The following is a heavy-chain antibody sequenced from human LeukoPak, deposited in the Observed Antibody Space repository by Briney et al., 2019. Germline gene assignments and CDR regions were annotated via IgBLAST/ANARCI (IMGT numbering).Heavy chain of an antibody. V-gene: IGHV3-23*01. Sequence: GGSLRLSCAASGFTFSGYAMSWVRQAPGKGLEWVSAVSGSGGSTYYADSVKGRFTISRDNSKNTLYLQMYQLRTGDTIVECCAKDWSGGSCVNKYHAFDVGGQGTMVSASS. J-gene: IGHJ3*01. CDR2: VSGSGGST. CDR1: GFTFSGYA. CDR3: AKDWSGGSCVNKYHAFDV. D-gene: IGHD2-15*01.